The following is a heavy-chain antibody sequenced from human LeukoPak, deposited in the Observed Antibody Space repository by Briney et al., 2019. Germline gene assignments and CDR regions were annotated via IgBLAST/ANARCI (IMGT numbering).Heavy chain of an antibody. CDR1: GYTFPSHG. CDR3: ARAMRIQLREDY. CDR2: ISAYNGNT. J-gene: IGHJ4*02. V-gene: IGHV1-18*04. Sequence: ASVKVSCKASGYTFPSHGISWVRQAPGQGLEWMGWISAYNGNTNYAQKLQRRVTMTTDTSTSTAYMELRSLRSDDTAVYYCARAMRIQLREDYWGQGTLVTVSS. D-gene: IGHD5-18*01.